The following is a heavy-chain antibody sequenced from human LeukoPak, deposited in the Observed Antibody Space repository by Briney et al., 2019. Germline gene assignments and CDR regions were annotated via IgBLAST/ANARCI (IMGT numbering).Heavy chain of an antibody. CDR1: GFTVSINS. J-gene: IGHJ3*02. D-gene: IGHD1-26*01. Sequence: GSLRLSCTVSGFTVSINSMSWVRQAPGKGLEWVGHIYTSGTTSYNPSLKSRVTMSVDTSNNQFSLKVTSVTAADTAVYFCARGGNYWDAFDIWGQGTMVTVSS. CDR3: ARGGNYWDAFDI. CDR2: IYTSGTT. V-gene: IGHV4-4*07.